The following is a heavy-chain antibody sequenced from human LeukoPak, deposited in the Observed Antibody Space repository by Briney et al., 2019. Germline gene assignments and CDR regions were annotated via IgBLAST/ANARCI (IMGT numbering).Heavy chain of an antibody. CDR1: GFSFNTYW. CDR3: AKDHGTGTGY. D-gene: IGHD2-8*02. CDR2: ISHDGSNK. V-gene: IGHV3-30*18. Sequence: GGSLRLSCVASGFSFNTYWMSWVRQAPGKGLEWVAVISHDGSNKYYADSVKGRFTISRDNSKNTLYLQMNSLRAEDTAVYYCAKDHGTGTGYWGQGTLVTVSS. J-gene: IGHJ4*02.